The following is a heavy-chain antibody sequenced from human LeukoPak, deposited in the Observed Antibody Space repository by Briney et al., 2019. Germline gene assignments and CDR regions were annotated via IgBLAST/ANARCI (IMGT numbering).Heavy chain of an antibody. CDR2: ISYDGSNK. D-gene: IGHD4-23*01. CDR3: ANLRWSNFDY. Sequence: GGSLRLSCAASGFTFSSYGMHWVRQAPGKGLEWVAAISYDGSNKYYADSVKGRFTISRDNSKNTLYLQMNSLRAEDTAVYYCANLRWSNFDYWGQGTLVTVSS. J-gene: IGHJ4*02. V-gene: IGHV3-30*18. CDR1: GFTFSSYG.